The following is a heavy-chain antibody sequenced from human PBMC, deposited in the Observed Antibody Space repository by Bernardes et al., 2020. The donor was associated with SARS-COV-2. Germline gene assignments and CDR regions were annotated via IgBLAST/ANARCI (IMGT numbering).Heavy chain of an antibody. D-gene: IGHD3-3*01. J-gene: IGHJ6*03. CDR2: INHSGST. V-gene: IGHV4-34*01. Sequence: SETLSLTCAVYGGSFSGYYWSWIRQPPGKGLEWIGEINHSGSTNYNPSLKSRVTISVDTSKNQFSLKLSSVTAADTAVYYCAILRLRVHYMDVWGKGTTVTVSS. CDR3: AILRLRVHYMDV. CDR1: GGSFSGYY.